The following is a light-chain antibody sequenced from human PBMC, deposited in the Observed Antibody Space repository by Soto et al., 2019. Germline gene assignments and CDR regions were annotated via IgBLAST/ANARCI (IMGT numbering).Light chain of an antibody. V-gene: IGLV7-46*01. CDR2: DAT. CDR1: TGAVTSDHY. J-gene: IGLJ2*01. Sequence: QAVVTQEPSLTVSPGGTVTLTCGSSTGAVTSDHYPYWFQQKPGQAPRTLIYDATNKQPWTPARFSGSLLGGKAALTLSGAQPEDEADYFCFVSYSGILVFGGGTKVTVL. CDR3: FVSYSGILV.